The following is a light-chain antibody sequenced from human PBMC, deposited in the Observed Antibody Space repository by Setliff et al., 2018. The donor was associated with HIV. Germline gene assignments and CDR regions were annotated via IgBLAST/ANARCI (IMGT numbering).Light chain of an antibody. V-gene: IGLV1-40*01. CDR1: SSNIGAGYD. Sequence: QSVLTQPPSVSGAPGQRVTISCTGSSSNIGAGYDVHWYQQFPGTAPKLLVYGNSNRPSGVPDRFSGSKSGTSASLAITGLQAEDEADYYCQSYDSSLSALYAFGTGTKV. J-gene: IGLJ1*01. CDR2: GNS. CDR3: QSYDSSLSALYA.